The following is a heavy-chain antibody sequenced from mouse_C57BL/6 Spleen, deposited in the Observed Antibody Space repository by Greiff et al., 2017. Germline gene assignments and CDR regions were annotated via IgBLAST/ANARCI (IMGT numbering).Heavy chain of an antibody. J-gene: IGHJ4*01. CDR1: GFTFSDYY. Sequence: EVKLMESEGGLVQPGSSMKLSCTASGFTFSDYYIAWVRQVPEKGLEWVANINYDGSSTYYLDSLKSRFIISRDNAKNILYLQMSSLKSEDTATYYCARVDDYYAMDYWGQGTSVTVSS. CDR3: ARVDDYYAMDY. CDR2: INYDGSST. V-gene: IGHV5-16*01.